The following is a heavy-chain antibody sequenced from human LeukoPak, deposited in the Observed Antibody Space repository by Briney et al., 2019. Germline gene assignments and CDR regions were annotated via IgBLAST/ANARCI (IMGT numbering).Heavy chain of an antibody. CDR2: INHSGST. J-gene: IGHJ4*02. V-gene: IGHV4-34*01. CDR3: ARASSSWSYFDY. CDR1: GGSFSGYY. D-gene: IGHD6-13*01. Sequence: SETLSLTCAVYGGSFSGYYWSWIRQPPGKGLEWIGEINHSGSTNYNPSLKSRVTISVDTSKNQFSLKLSSVTAADTAVYYCARASSSWSYFDYWGQGTLVTVSS.